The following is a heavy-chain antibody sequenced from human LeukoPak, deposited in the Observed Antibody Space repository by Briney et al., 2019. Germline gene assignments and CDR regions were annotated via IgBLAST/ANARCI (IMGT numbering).Heavy chain of an antibody. CDR2: INPSGGST. CDR1: GYTFTTYY. CDR3: ARDEGYCSSTNCYLFDY. V-gene: IGHV1-46*03. Sequence: ASVKVSCKASGYTFTTYYMHWVRQAPGQGLEWMGIINPSGGSTSYAQKFQGRVTMTRDTSTSTVYMEVSSLRSEDTAVYYCARDEGYCSSTNCYLFDYWGQRTLVTVSS. D-gene: IGHD2-2*01. J-gene: IGHJ4*02.